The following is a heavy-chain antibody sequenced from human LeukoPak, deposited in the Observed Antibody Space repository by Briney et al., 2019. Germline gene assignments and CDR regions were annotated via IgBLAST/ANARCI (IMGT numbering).Heavy chain of an antibody. Sequence: ASVKVSCKASGYTFTSYYMHWVRQAPGQGLEWMGWINPNSGGTNYAQKFQGRVTMTRDTSISTAYMELSRLRSDDTAVYYCAREEAVVVTANDAFDIWGQGTMVTVSS. D-gene: IGHD2-21*02. J-gene: IGHJ3*02. V-gene: IGHV1-2*02. CDR2: INPNSGGT. CDR1: GYTFTSYY. CDR3: AREEAVVVTANDAFDI.